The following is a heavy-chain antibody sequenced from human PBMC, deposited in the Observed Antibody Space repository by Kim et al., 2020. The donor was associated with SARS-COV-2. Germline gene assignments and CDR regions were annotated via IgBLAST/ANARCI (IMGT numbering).Heavy chain of an antibody. CDR2: ISDSSSTT. CDR1: GFTLSLYS. Sequence: GGSLRLSCATSGFTLSLYSMNWVRQAPGKGLEWVSHISDSSSTTKYAESVKGRFTISRDNTKNSLYLQINSLRAEDTAVYYCVRENYWAFDIWGHGTMVTVSS. D-gene: IGHD1-7*01. CDR3: VRENYWAFDI. V-gene: IGHV3-48*04. J-gene: IGHJ3*02.